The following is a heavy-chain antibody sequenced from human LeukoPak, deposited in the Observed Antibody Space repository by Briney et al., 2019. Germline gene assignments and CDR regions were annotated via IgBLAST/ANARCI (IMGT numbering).Heavy chain of an antibody. Sequence: PSETLSLTCAVYGGSFSGYYWSWIRQPPGKGLEWIGEINHSGSTNYNPSLKSRVTISVDTSKNQFSLKLSSVTAADTAVYYCARGRCSSTSCPYYYYGMDVWGQGTTVTVSS. CDR3: ARGRCSSTSCPYYYYGMDV. J-gene: IGHJ6*02. CDR1: GGSFSGYY. CDR2: INHSGST. V-gene: IGHV4-34*01. D-gene: IGHD2-2*01.